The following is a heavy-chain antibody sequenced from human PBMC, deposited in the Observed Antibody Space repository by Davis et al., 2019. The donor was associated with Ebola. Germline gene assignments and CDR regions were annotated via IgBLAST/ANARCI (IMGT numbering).Heavy chain of an antibody. D-gene: IGHD6-6*01. CDR2: INSDGSST. CDR1: GFTFSSYW. Sequence: GESLKISCAASGFTFSSYWMHWVRQAPGKGLVWVSRINSDGSSTSYADSVKGRFTISRDNAKNTLYLQMNSLRSEDTAVYYCARAIAARPWDAFDIWGQGTMVTVSS. J-gene: IGHJ3*02. CDR3: ARAIAARPWDAFDI. V-gene: IGHV3-74*01.